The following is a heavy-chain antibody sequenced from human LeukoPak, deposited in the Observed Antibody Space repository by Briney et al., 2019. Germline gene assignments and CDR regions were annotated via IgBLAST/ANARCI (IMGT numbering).Heavy chain of an antibody. J-gene: IGHJ6*03. CDR1: GFTFNSSG. CDR3: AKVSVAAAGTANYMDV. CDR2: IRSDVSKK. V-gene: IGHV3-30*02. D-gene: IGHD6-13*01. Sequence: GGSLRLSCAAPGFTFNSSGMYWVRQAPGKGLEWVAFIRSDVSKKYYADSVKSRFTISRDSSQNTLYLQMSSLRAEDTAVYYCAKVSVAAAGTANYMDVWGKGTTVTISS.